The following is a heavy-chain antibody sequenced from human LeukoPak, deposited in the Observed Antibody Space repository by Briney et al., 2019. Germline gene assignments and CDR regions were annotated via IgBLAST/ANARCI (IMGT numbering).Heavy chain of an antibody. D-gene: IGHD6-13*01. CDR1: GFTFNSYS. J-gene: IGHJ4*02. CDR3: ARDISYSSRLLN. Sequence: PGGSLRLSCAASGFTFNSYSMNWVRQAPGKGLEWVSSISSSSSYIYYADSVKGRFTISRDNAKNSLYLQMNSLRAEDTAVYYCARDISYSSRLLNWGQGILVTVFS. CDR2: ISSSSSYI. V-gene: IGHV3-21*01.